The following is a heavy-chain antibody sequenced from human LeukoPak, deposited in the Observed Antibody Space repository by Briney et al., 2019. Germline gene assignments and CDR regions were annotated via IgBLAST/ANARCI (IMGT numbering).Heavy chain of an antibody. Sequence: SETLSLTCAVYGGSFSGYYWTWIRQLPGEGLEWIGEITDRGSTNYNPSLRRRVTLSVDTSKSQFSLKVSSVTAADTSVFYCARGRGHSSVWGHYYYSIDVWGQGTTVIVSS. D-gene: IGHD6-19*01. V-gene: IGHV4-34*01. CDR2: ITDRGST. CDR3: ARGRGHSSVWGHYYYSIDV. CDR1: GGSFSGYY. J-gene: IGHJ6*02.